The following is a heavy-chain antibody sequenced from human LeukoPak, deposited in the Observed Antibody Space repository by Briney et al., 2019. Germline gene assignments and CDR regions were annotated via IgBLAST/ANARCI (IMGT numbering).Heavy chain of an antibody. CDR2: IYSGGST. J-gene: IGHJ4*02. D-gene: IGHD3-22*01. CDR3: VRDRLYDVSGYYDF. Sequence: PGGSLRLSCEVSGLNVGDNYMSWVRQAPGKGLEWVSVIYSGGSTFYSTSVRARFTISRDKSKNTVYLQMSRLRADDTALYYCVRDRLYDVSGYYDFWGQGTLVSVSS. CDR1: GLNVGDNY. V-gene: IGHV3-66*01.